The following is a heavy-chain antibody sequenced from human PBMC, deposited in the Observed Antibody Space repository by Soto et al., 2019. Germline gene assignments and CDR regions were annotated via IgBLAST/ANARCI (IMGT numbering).Heavy chain of an antibody. CDR1: GYSFTSYW. D-gene: IGHD6-6*01. Sequence: PGGSLKISCKGSGYSFTSYWIGWVRQMPGKGLEWMGIIYPGDSDTRYSPSFQGQVTISADKSISTAYLQWSSLKASDTAMYYCARAEYSSWSYYYYYGMDVWGQGTTVTVSS. J-gene: IGHJ6*02. V-gene: IGHV5-51*01. CDR3: ARAEYSSWSYYYYYGMDV. CDR2: IYPGDSDT.